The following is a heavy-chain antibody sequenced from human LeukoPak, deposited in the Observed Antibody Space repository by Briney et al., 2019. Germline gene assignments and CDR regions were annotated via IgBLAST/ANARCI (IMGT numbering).Heavy chain of an antibody. J-gene: IGHJ4*02. CDR2: IYYSGST. V-gene: IGHV4-59*01. CDR3: AREIAAAGGGSHFDY. Sequence: SSETLSLTCTVSGGSISSYYWSWIRQPPGKGLEWIGYIYYSGSTNYNPSLKSRVTISVDTSKNQFSLKLSSVTAADTAVYYCAREIAAAGGGSHFDYWGQGTLVTVSS. D-gene: IGHD6-13*01. CDR1: GGSISSYY.